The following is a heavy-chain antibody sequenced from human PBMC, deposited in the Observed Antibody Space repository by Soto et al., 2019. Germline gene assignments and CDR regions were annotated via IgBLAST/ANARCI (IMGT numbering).Heavy chain of an antibody. CDR1: GGSISSGAYY. Sequence: SETLSLTCTVSGGSISSGAYYWGWIRQPPGKGLEWIGSIYYSGSTSYNPSLKCRVTISVDTSKNQFSLNLSSVTAADTAVYYCARHRWGSRSYEGLIDYWGQGTLVTVSS. V-gene: IGHV4-39*01. CDR3: ARHRWGSRSYEGLIDY. CDR2: IYYSGST. J-gene: IGHJ4*02. D-gene: IGHD3-10*01.